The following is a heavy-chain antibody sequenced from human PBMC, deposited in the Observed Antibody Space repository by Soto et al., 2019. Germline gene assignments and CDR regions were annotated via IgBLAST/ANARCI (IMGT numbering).Heavy chain of an antibody. V-gene: IGHV3-48*02. CDR1: GFTFSTYT. Sequence: GGSLRLSCAASGFTFSTYTMIWVGQAPGKGLEWVSYISGSGSSLYYANSVKGRFTISRDNAKNSLYLQMNSLRDDDTAVYYCARVEGVWGQGTTVTVSS. J-gene: IGHJ6*01. CDR2: ISGSGSSL. CDR3: ARVEGV.